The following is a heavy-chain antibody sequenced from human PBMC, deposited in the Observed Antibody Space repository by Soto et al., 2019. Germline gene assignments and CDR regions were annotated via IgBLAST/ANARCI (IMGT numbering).Heavy chain of an antibody. CDR3: ANAPAIVLVPAALGGES. Sequence: QVQLVESGGGVVQPGRSLRLSCAASGFTFSSYGMHWVRQAPGKGLEWVAVISYDGSNKYYADSVKGRFTISRDNSKKTLYLQFDSLRARDKAVYYCANAPAIVLVPAALGGESWGQGILVTVS. D-gene: IGHD2-2*01. J-gene: IGHJ5*02. CDR2: ISYDGSNK. V-gene: IGHV3-30*18. CDR1: GFTFSSYG.